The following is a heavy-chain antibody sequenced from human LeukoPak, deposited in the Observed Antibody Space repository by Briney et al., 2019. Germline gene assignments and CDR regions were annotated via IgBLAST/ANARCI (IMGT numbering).Heavy chain of an antibody. Sequence: ASVKVSCKASGGTFSSYAISWVRQAPGQGLEWMGRIIPILGIANYAQEFQGRVTITADKSTSTAYMELSSLRSEDTAVYYCARGLGSGWSHTDYWGQGTLVTVSS. D-gene: IGHD6-19*01. CDR3: ARGLGSGWSHTDY. J-gene: IGHJ4*02. CDR1: GGTFSSYA. CDR2: IIPILGIA. V-gene: IGHV1-69*04.